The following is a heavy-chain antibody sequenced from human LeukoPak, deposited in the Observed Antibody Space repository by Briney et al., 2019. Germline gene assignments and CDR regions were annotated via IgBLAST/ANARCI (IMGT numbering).Heavy chain of an antibody. CDR3: ARNCSGGGVDY. CDR1: GYTFTSYG. Sequence: ASVRVSCKASGYTFTSYGISWVRQAPGQGLEWMGWISAYNGNTNYAQKLQDRVTMTTDTSTSTAYMELRSLRSDDTAVYYCARNCSGGGVDYWGQGTLVTVSS. D-gene: IGHD2-15*01. CDR2: ISAYNGNT. V-gene: IGHV1-18*01. J-gene: IGHJ4*02.